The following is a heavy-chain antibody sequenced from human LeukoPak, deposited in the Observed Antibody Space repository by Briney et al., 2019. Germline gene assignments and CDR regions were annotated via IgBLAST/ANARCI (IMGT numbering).Heavy chain of an antibody. Sequence: SETLSLTCAVYGGSFSGYYWSWIRQPPGKGLEWIGEINHSGSTNYNPSLKSRVTISVDMSKNQFSLKLSSVTAADTAVYYCARGRYYYDSSGYYYREEGFDYWGQGTLVTVSS. CDR2: INHSGST. CDR3: ARGRYYYDSSGYYYREEGFDY. D-gene: IGHD3-22*01. V-gene: IGHV4-34*01. CDR1: GGSFSGYY. J-gene: IGHJ4*02.